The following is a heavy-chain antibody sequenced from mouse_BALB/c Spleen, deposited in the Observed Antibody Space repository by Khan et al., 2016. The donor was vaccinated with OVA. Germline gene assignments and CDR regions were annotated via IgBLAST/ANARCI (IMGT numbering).Heavy chain of an antibody. CDR2: ISSVATYT. J-gene: IGHJ3*01. CDR1: GFNFSSFA. CDR3: SNSNYGWFTY. V-gene: IGHV5-9-1*01. D-gene: IGHD2-5*01. Sequence: EVELVESGGGLVKPGGSLKLSCAASGFNFSSFAMSWVRQTPEKRLEWVATISSVATYTYYPDSVKGRFTISRDNAKKTLYLQMNSLRSEDTAMYYCSNSNYGWFTYWGQGTLVTVSA.